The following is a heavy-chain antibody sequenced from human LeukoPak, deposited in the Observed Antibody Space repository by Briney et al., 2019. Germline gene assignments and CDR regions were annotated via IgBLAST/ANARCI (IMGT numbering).Heavy chain of an antibody. CDR2: ISGRGGST. CDR1: GFTFSSYA. J-gene: IGHJ1*01. CDR3: AKDDAGKRLPAEYFQH. Sequence: GVTLRLSCAASGFTFSSYAMIWVPQAPGKGLEGVLAISGRGGSTYYADSVKDRFTISRDISKNTLYLQMNSLRAEDTDVYYCAKDDAGKRLPAEYFQHWGQGTLVTVSS. V-gene: IGHV3-23*01. D-gene: IGHD2-2*01.